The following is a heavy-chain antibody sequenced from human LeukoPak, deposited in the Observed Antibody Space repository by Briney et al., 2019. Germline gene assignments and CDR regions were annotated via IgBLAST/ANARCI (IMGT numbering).Heavy chain of an antibody. CDR2: IIPIFGTA. Sequence: ASVKVSCKASGGTFSSYAISWVRQAPGQGLEWMGGIIPIFGTANYAQKFQGRVTITADESTSTAYMELSSLRSEDTAVYYCASAPSVLRFLEWLPPSDYYYMDVWGKGTTVTVSS. V-gene: IGHV1-69*13. CDR3: ASAPSVLRFLEWLPPSDYYYMDV. CDR1: GGTFSSYA. J-gene: IGHJ6*03. D-gene: IGHD3-3*01.